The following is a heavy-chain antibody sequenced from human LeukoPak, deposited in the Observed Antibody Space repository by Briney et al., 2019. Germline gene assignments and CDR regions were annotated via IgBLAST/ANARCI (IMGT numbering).Heavy chain of an antibody. D-gene: IGHD6-19*01. V-gene: IGHV3-21*01. CDR3: ARDAGSGTYYFDY. J-gene: IGHJ4*02. CDR1: GFTFSSYS. Sequence: GVSLRLSCAASGFTFSSYSMNWVRQAPGKGLEWVSSISSSSSYIYYADSVKGRFTISRDNAKNSLYLQMNSLRAVDTAVYYCARDAGSGTYYFDYWGQGTLVTVSS. CDR2: ISSSSSYI.